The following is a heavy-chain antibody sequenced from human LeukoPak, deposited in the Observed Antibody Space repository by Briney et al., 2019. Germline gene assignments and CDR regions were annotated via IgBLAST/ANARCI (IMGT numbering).Heavy chain of an antibody. J-gene: IGHJ6*02. CDR2: ISAYNGNT. V-gene: IGHV1-18*01. D-gene: IGHD6-6*01. Sequence: AASGKVPCKASGYTFTSYGISWVRQAPGQGLEWMGWISAYNGNTNYAQKLQGRVTMTTDTSTSTAYMELRSLRSDDTAVYYCARDGQLVPFWYYYYGMDVWGQGTTVTVSS. CDR1: GYTFTSYG. CDR3: ARDGQLVPFWYYYYGMDV.